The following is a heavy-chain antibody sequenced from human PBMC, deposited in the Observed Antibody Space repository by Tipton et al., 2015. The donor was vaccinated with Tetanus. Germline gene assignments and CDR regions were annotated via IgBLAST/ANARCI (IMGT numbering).Heavy chain of an antibody. V-gene: IGHV4-59*02. D-gene: IGHD6-19*01. CDR3: AILPKHWLAPRGAP. Sequence: GLVKPSETLSLTCSVSGDSGSRHYWSWIRQPPGKALEWIGDIFYSGNSISNPSFRSRVTMSVDTSRTLFSLTLIAVTAADTAVYYCAILPKHWLAPRGAPWGQGILVTVSS. J-gene: IGHJ5*02. CDR1: GDSGSRHY. CDR2: IFYSGNS.